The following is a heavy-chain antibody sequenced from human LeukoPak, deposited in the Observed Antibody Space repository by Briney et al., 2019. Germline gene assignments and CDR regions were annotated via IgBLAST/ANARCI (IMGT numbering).Heavy chain of an antibody. CDR3: AKRLYVGSGPTPPNWFDP. CDR1: GFTFSSYA. J-gene: IGHJ5*02. V-gene: IGHV3-23*01. D-gene: IGHD2-2*02. Sequence: PGGSLRLSCAASGFTFSSYAMSWVRQAPGKGLEWVSVISDSGDRTNYADSVKGRFTISRDNSKNTLYLQMNSLRAEDTAVYYFAKRLYVGSGPTPPNWFDPWGQGPVLNVSS. CDR2: ISDSGDRT.